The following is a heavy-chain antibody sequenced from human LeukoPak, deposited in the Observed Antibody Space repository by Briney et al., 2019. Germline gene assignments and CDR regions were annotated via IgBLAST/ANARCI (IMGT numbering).Heavy chain of an antibody. V-gene: IGHV4-4*07. J-gene: IGHJ4*02. CDR1: GGSISSYY. D-gene: IGHD4-17*01. CDR3: ARDRALWYDYGILDY. Sequence: SETLSLTCTVSGGSISSYYWSWIRQPAGEGLEWIGRIYTSGSTNYNPSLKSRVTTSVDTSKNQFSLKLSSVTAADTAVYYCARDRALWYDYGILDYWGQGTLVTVSS. CDR2: IYTSGST.